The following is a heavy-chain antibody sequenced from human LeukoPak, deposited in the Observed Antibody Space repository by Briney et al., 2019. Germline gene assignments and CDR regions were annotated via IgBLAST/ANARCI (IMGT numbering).Heavy chain of an antibody. CDR1: GFTFSSAW. CDR2: IKSKTDGGTT. CDR3: TTGLRFLEWLLPPTGDY. D-gene: IGHD3-3*01. Sequence: NPGGSLRLSCAASGFTFSSAWMSWVRQAPGKGLEWVGRIKSKTDGGTTDYAAPVKGRFTISRDDSKNTLYLQMNSLKTEDTAVYYCTTGLRFLEWLLPPTGDYWGQGTLVTVSS. V-gene: IGHV3-15*01. J-gene: IGHJ4*02.